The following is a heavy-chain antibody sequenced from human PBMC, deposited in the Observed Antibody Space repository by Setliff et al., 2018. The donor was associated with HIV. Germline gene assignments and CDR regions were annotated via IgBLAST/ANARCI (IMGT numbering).Heavy chain of an antibody. Sequence: ASVKVSCKASGYTFTNYIIIWVRQAPGQGLEWMGWISAYNGNTKYARKLQGRVTMTTDTSTNTAYMELRSLRSDDTAVYYCAGGRGSSLIFYYYYMDVWGKGTTVTVSS. J-gene: IGHJ6*03. D-gene: IGHD6-6*01. CDR3: AGGRGSSLIFYYYYMDV. V-gene: IGHV1-18*01. CDR1: GYTFTNYI. CDR2: ISAYNGNT.